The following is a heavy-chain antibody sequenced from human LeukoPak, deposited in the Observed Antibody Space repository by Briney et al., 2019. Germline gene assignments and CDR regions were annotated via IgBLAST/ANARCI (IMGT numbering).Heavy chain of an antibody. CDR2: IIPILGIA. Sequence: GSSVKVSRKASGGTFSSYTISWVRQAPGQGLEWMGRIIPILGIANYAQKFQGRVTITADKSTSTAYMELSSLRSEDTAVYYCADLDCSGGSCYLDYWGQGTLVTVSS. CDR3: ADLDCSGGSCYLDY. J-gene: IGHJ4*02. V-gene: IGHV1-69*02. D-gene: IGHD2-15*01. CDR1: GGTFSSYT.